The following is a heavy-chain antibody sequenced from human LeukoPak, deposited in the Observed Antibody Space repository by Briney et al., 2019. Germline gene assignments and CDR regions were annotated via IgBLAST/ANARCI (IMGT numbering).Heavy chain of an antibody. CDR3: ARLRPLLDQLLYFAFDS. CDR1: NGSISSHF. V-gene: IGHV4-59*11. CDR2: IHYSGST. D-gene: IGHD2-2*02. Sequence: SETLSLTCSVSNGSISSHFWTWVRQPPGKGLEWIGHIHYSGSTNYNPSLKSRVTMSLDTSKNQLSLKLTSVTAADTAIFYCARLRPLLDQLLYFAFDSWGQGTLVTVSS. J-gene: IGHJ4*02.